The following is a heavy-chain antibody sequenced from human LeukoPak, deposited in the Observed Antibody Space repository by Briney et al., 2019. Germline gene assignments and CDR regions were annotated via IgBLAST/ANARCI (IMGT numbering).Heavy chain of an antibody. J-gene: IGHJ4*02. D-gene: IGHD3-10*01. CDR1: GFTFSSYS. V-gene: IGHV3-21*01. Sequence: GGSLRLSCATSGFTFSSYSMNWVRQAPGKGLEWVSSISSNSSYINYADSVKGRFTLSRDNAKNSLYLQMNSLRAEDTAVYYCARAWDPPTMVRGYPIPGYWGQGTLVTVSS. CDR2: ISSNSSYI. CDR3: ARAWDPPTMVRGYPIPGY.